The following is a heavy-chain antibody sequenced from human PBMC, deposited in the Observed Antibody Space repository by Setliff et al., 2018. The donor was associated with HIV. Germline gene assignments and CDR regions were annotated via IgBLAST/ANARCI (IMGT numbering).Heavy chain of an antibody. CDR1: GYSFPNDW. V-gene: IGHV5-51*01. CDR3: TRHPLRPGIAGYFYFVDV. Sequence: PGESLKISCKDSGYSFPNDWIGWVRQMPGKGLEWVAIIFPGDSETRYSPSFEGQVTISADRSINTVHLQWSSLRASDTAIYYCTRHPLRPGIAGYFYFVDVWGTGTTVTVSS. J-gene: IGHJ6*03. CDR2: IFPGDSET. D-gene: IGHD3-9*01.